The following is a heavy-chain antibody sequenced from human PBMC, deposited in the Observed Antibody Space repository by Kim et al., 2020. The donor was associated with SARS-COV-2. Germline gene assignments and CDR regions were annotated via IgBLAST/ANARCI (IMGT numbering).Heavy chain of an antibody. V-gene: IGHV7-4-1*02. Sequence: TYAPGLPGRLVFSLDTSVSTAYLQISSLKAEDTAVYYCARKLLAGWWFDPWGQGTLVTVSS. CDR3: ARKLLAGWWFDP. J-gene: IGHJ5*02. D-gene: IGHD6-19*01.